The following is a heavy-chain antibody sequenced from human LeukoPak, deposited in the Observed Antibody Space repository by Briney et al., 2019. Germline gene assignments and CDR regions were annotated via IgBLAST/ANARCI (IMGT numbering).Heavy chain of an antibody. J-gene: IGHJ5*02. CDR3: AKDGAHYDILTGYSDWFDP. CDR1: GFTFSSYA. V-gene: IGHV3-23*01. Sequence: LSGGSLRLSCAASGFTFSSYAMSWGRQAPGKGLEWVSAISGSGGSTYYADCVKGRFTISRDNSKNTLYLQMNSLRARDTAVYYCAKDGAHYDILTGYSDWFDPWGQGTLVTVSS. CDR2: ISGSGGST. D-gene: IGHD3-9*01.